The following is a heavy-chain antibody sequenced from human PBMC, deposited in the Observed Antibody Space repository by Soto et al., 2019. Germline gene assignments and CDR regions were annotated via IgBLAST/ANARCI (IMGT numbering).Heavy chain of an antibody. CDR1: GFTVSSNY. CDR3: ARSPLNSPRGVTHFDY. Sequence: EVQLVESGGGLVQPGGSLRLSCAASGFTVSSNYMSWVRQAPGKGLEWVSVIYSGGSTYYADSVKGRFTISRDNSKNTLYLQMNSLGAEDTAVYYCARSPLNSPRGVTHFDYWGQGTLVTVS. V-gene: IGHV3-66*01. D-gene: IGHD4-4*01. CDR2: IYSGGST. J-gene: IGHJ4*02.